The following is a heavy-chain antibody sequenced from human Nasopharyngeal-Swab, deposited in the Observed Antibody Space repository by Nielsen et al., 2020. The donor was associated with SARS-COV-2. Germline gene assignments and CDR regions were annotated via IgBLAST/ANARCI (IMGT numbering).Heavy chain of an antibody. V-gene: IGHV3-9*01. CDR1: GFTFVDFS. D-gene: IGHD3-22*01. Sequence: SLKISCAASGFTFVDFSMNWVRQVPGKGLEWVSGITYNSGTIGYADSVKGRFTISRDNAKNSLYLQMNSLRAEDTAVYYCARDQYYDSSGYYYYGMDVWGQGTTVTVSS. CDR2: ITYNSGTI. J-gene: IGHJ6*02. CDR3: ARDQYYDSSGYYYYGMDV.